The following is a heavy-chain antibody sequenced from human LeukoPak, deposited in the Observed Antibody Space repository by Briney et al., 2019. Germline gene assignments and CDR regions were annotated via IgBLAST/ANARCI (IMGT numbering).Heavy chain of an antibody. CDR3: ARDQSVDTAMVTYYYYYGMDV. J-gene: IGHJ6*02. Sequence: PGGSLRLSCAASGFTFSSYGMHWVRQAPGKGLEWVAVIWYDGSNKYYADSVKGRFTISRDNSKNTLYLQMNSLRAEDTAVYYCARDQSVDTAMVTYYYYYGMDVWGQGTTVTVSS. CDR1: GFTFSSYG. CDR2: IWYDGSNK. V-gene: IGHV3-33*01. D-gene: IGHD5-18*01.